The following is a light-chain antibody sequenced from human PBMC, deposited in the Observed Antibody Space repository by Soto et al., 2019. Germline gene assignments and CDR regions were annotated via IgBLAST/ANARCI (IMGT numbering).Light chain of an antibody. CDR3: QQANSFPIT. Sequence: DTQMTQSPSSVSAYVGDRVTITCRASQGISSWLAWYQQKPGKAPKLLIYAASILQSGVPSRFSGSGSGIAFTLTSSSVQPEDFATYYFQQANSFPITFGHGTPLEI. J-gene: IGKJ5*01. V-gene: IGKV1D-12*01. CDR1: QGISSW. CDR2: AAS.